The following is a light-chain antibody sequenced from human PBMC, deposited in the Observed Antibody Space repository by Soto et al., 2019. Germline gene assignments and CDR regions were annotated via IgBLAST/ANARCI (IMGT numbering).Light chain of an antibody. CDR2: GAS. CDR1: QSVSNNY. CDR3: QQHSGSIA. Sequence: VVTQSPGTLSLSTGERATLSCRASQSVSNNYLAWYQQKPGQSPRLLIYGASIRATAIPDRFSGSGSGTDFTLTISRLEPEDFAVYYCQQHSGSIAFGGRTKVDIK. V-gene: IGKV3-20*01. J-gene: IGKJ4*01.